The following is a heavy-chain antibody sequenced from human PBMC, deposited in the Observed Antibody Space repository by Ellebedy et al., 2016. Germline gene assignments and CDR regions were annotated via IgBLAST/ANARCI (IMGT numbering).Heavy chain of an antibody. Sequence: GESLKISXKGSGYSFTSYWIGWVRQMPGKGLEWMGIIYPGDSDTRYSPSFQGQVTISADKSISTAYLQWSSLKASDTAMYYCARHVRYYDFWSGYSLGMDVWGQGTTVTVSS. CDR3: ARHVRYYDFWSGYSLGMDV. D-gene: IGHD3-3*01. V-gene: IGHV5-51*01. CDR2: IYPGDSDT. CDR1: GYSFTSYW. J-gene: IGHJ6*02.